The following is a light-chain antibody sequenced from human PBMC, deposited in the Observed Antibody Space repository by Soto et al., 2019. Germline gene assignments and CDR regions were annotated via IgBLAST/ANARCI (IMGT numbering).Light chain of an antibody. CDR3: QQYGYPQLT. J-gene: IGKJ4*01. Sequence: EIVLTQSPGTLSLSPGETVTLSCRASQSISSNYVAWFQHKPGQAPRLLIYGASSRAPAIPERFSGSGSGTDFSLTINSLEPEDSAVFYCQQYGYPQLTFGGGTKVEIK. CDR2: GAS. V-gene: IGKV3-20*01. CDR1: QSISSNY.